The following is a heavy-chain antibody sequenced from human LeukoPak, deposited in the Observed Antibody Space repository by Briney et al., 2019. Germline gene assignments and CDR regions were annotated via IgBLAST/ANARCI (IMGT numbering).Heavy chain of an antibody. J-gene: IGHJ4*02. CDR3: ARGVRDYGDYAASGHEYYFDY. CDR1: GYTFTGYY. CDR2: INPNSGGT. D-gene: IGHD4-17*01. V-gene: IGHV1-2*02. Sequence: ASVKVSCKASGYTFTGYYMHWVRRAPGQGLEWMGWINPNSGGTNYAQKFQGRVTMTRDTSISTAYMELSRLRSDDTAVYYCARGVRDYGDYAASGHEYYFDYWGQGTLVTVSS.